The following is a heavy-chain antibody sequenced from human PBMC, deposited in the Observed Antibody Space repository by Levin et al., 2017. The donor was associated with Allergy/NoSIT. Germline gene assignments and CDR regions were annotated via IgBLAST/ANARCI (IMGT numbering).Heavy chain of an antibody. Sequence: GGSLRLSCAASGFTFDDYAMHWVRQAPGKGLEWVSGISWNSDTMGYADSVKGRFTISRDNAKNSRYLQMNSLRAEDTALYYCAKKAEGYGSKRYLDYWGQGTLVTVSS. CDR3: AKKAEGYGSKRYLDY. CDR2: ISWNSDTM. V-gene: IGHV3-9*01. J-gene: IGHJ4*02. CDR1: GFTFDDYA. D-gene: IGHD3-10*01.